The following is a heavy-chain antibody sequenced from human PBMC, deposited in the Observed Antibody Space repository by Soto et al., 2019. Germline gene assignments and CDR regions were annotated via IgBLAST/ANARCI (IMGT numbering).Heavy chain of an antibody. Sequence: EVQLVESGGGLVQPGGSLRLSCAASGFTFSEHYMDWVRQAPGKGLEWIGRIKNKANSYSTEYAASVQGRFTIPRDDSTTSLYLQMNSLKTEDTAVYYCASIRLVGATNRDRYFDYWGQGTLVTVSS. CDR1: GFTFSEHY. CDR2: IKNKANSYST. CDR3: ASIRLVGATNRDRYFDY. J-gene: IGHJ4*02. V-gene: IGHV3-72*01. D-gene: IGHD1-26*01.